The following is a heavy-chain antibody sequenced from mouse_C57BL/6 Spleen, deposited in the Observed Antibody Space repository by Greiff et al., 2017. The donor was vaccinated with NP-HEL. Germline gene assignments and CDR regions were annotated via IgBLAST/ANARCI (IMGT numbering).Heavy chain of an antibody. D-gene: IGHD3-3*01. V-gene: IGHV3-6*01. CDR3: ARGDLLAY. CDR2: ISYDGSN. J-gene: IGHJ3*01. Sequence: EVQLQESGPGLVKPSQSLSLTCSVTGYSITSGYYWNWIRQFPGNKLEWMGYISYDGSNNYNPSLKNRISITRDTSKNQFFLKLNSVTTEDTATYYCARGDLLAYWGQGTLVTVSA. CDR1: GYSITSGYY.